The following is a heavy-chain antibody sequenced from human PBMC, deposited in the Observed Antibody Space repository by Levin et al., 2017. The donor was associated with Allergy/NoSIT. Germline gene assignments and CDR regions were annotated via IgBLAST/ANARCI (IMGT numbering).Heavy chain of an antibody. D-gene: IGHD6-13*01. CDR2: IIPIFGTA. J-gene: IGHJ3*02. Sequence: SVKVSCKASGGTFSSYAISWVRQAPGQGLEWMGGIIPIFGTANYAQEFQGRVTITADESTSTAYMELSSLRSEDTAVYYCASGSQARAAADSACDIWGQGTMVTVSS. CDR1: GGTFSSYA. V-gene: IGHV1-69*13. CDR3: ASGSQARAAADSACDI.